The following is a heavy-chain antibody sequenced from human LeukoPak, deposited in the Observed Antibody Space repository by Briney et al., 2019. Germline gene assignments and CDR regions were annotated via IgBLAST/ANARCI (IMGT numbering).Heavy chain of an antibody. CDR2: TSYDGSNK. CDR3: AKGARNYGSGNYYGMDV. Sequence: GGSLRLSCAASGFTFSSYGMHWVRQAPGKGLEWVAVTSYDGSNKYYADSVKGRFTISRDNSKNTLYLQMNSLRAEDTAVYYCAKGARNYGSGNYYGMDVWGQGTTVTVSS. V-gene: IGHV3-30*18. CDR1: GFTFSSYG. D-gene: IGHD3-10*01. J-gene: IGHJ6*02.